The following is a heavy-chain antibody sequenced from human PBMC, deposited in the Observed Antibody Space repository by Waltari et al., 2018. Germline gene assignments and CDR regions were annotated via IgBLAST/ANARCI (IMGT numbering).Heavy chain of an antibody. D-gene: IGHD6-19*01. V-gene: IGHV4-59*11. CDR2: IYYSGST. J-gene: IGHJ6*03. CDR1: GGSIISHY. CDR3: ARVKGYSSGWLSDYYYYMDV. Sequence: QVQLQESGPGLVKPSETQSLTCTVSGGSIISHYWSWIRQPTGKGLEWIGYIYYSGSTNYNPSLKSRVTISVDTSKNQFSLKLSSVTAADTAVYYCARVKGYSSGWLSDYYYYMDVWGKGTTVTVSS.